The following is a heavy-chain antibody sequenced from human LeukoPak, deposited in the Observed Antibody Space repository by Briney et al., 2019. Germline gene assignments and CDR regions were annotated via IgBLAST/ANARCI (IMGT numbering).Heavy chain of an antibody. D-gene: IGHD6-13*01. V-gene: IGHV1-2*04. CDR1: GYTFTGYY. Sequence: ASVKVSCKASGYTFTGYYMHWVRQAPGQGLEWMGWINPNSGGTNYAQKFQGWVTMTRDTSISTAYMELSRLRSDDTAVYYCARSEIAAAGTCGMDVWGQGTTVTVSS. CDR3: ARSEIAAAGTCGMDV. J-gene: IGHJ6*02. CDR2: INPNSGGT.